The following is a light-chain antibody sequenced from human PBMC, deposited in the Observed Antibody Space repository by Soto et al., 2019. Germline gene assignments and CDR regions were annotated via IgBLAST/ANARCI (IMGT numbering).Light chain of an antibody. CDR1: SSDVGGYNY. CDR3: SSYTSSSRPLV. J-gene: IGLJ1*01. Sequence: QSVLAQPASVSGSPGQSITISCTGTSSDVGGYNYVSWYQQHPGKAPKLMIYEVSNRPSGVPNRFSGSKSGNTASLTISGLQAEDEADYYCSSYTSSSRPLVFGTGTKVTVL. V-gene: IGLV2-14*01. CDR2: EVS.